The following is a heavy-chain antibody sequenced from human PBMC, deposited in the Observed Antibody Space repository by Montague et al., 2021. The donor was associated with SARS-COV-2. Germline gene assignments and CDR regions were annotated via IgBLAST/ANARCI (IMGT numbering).Heavy chain of an antibody. Sequence: SETLSLTCTVSGGTVITDTHYWGWVRHSPGKGLEWLGSVSYSGSTYYXPSVKSRVAVSLDTSRTQCSLRLNSLTAADAAVYYCARDSRLNCFYYWGQGILVAVSS. J-gene: IGHJ4*02. D-gene: IGHD1-1*01. V-gene: IGHV4-39*07. CDR2: VSYSGST. CDR1: GGTVITDTHY. CDR3: ARDSRLNCFYY.